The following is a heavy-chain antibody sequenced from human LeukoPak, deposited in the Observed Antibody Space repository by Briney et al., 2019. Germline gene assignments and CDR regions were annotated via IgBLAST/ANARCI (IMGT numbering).Heavy chain of an antibody. CDR2: IYYSGST. CDR3: ASRTGFGEFDY. J-gene: IGHJ4*02. Sequence: SETLSLTCTVSGGSISSYYWSWIRQPPGKGLEWIGYIYYSGSTNYDPSLKSRVAISVDTSKNQFSLKLSSVTAADTAVYYCASRTGFGEFDYWGQGTLVTVSS. D-gene: IGHD3-10*01. CDR1: GGSISSYY. V-gene: IGHV4-59*01.